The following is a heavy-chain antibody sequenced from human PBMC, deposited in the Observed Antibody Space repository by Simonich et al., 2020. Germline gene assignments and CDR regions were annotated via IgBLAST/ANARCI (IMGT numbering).Heavy chain of an antibody. V-gene: IGHV3-7*01. D-gene: IGHD6-6*01. J-gene: IGHJ3*02. CDR3: AREGIAARDAFDI. CDR2: IKKEGIEK. Sequence: EVQLVESGGGLVQPGGSLRLSCAASGFTFSSYWMSGVRQAPGKGLEWVANIKKEGIEKYYVDYVKGRFTISRDNAKNSLYLQMNSLRAEDTAVYYCAREGIAARDAFDIWGQGTMVTVSS. CDR1: GFTFSSYW.